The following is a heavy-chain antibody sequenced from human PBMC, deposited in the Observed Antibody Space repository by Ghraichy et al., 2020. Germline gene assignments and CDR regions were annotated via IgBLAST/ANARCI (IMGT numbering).Heavy chain of an antibody. CDR1: GFTFSSYG. D-gene: IGHD3-3*01. V-gene: IGHV3-33*01. Sequence: GGSLRLSCAASGFTFSSYGMHWVRQAPGKGLEWVAVIWYDGSNKYYADSVKGRFTISRDNSKNTLYLQMNSLRAEDTAVYYCARAPLTYYDFWSGYPLDYWGQGTLVTVSS. J-gene: IGHJ4*02. CDR2: IWYDGSNK. CDR3: ARAPLTYYDFWSGYPLDY.